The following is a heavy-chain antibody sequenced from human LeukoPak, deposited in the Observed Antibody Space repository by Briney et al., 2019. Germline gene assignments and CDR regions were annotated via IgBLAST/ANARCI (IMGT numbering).Heavy chain of an antibody. J-gene: IGHJ5*02. V-gene: IGHV4-59*08. CDR1: GGSISSYY. CDR2: IYYSGST. D-gene: IGHD4-17*01. CDR3: ARLPTGYPNWFDP. Sequence: SETLSLTCTVSGGSISSYYWSWIRQPPGKGLEWIGYIYYSGSTNYNPSLKSRVTISVDTSKNQFSLKVSSVTAADTAVYYCARLPTGYPNWFDPWGQGTLVIVSS.